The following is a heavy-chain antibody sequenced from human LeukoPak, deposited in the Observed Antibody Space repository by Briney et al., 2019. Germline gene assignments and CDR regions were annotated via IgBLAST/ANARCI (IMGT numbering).Heavy chain of an antibody. CDR1: GFTFSNYD. Sequence: GGSLRLSCAASGFTFSNYDMHWVSQTIGKGLEWVSIIGFAGDTYYPGSVRGRFTISRENAKNSLYLQMNSLRAEDTAVYYCAREWWYSSDYWGQGTLVTVSS. J-gene: IGHJ4*02. CDR3: AREWWYSSDY. D-gene: IGHD2-15*01. V-gene: IGHV3-13*04. CDR2: IGFAGDT.